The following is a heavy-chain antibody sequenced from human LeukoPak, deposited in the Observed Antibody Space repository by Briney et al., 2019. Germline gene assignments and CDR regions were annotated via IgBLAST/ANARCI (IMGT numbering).Heavy chain of an antibody. J-gene: IGHJ4*02. CDR1: GYTLTELS. Sequence: GASVKVSCKVSGYTLTELSMHWVRQAPGKELEWMGGFDPEDGETIYAQKFQGRVTMTEDTSTDTAYMELSSLRSEDTAVYYCATKGRYYDSSGYPFDYWGQGTLVTVSS. CDR3: ATKGRYYDSSGYPFDY. V-gene: IGHV1-24*01. D-gene: IGHD3-22*01. CDR2: FDPEDGET.